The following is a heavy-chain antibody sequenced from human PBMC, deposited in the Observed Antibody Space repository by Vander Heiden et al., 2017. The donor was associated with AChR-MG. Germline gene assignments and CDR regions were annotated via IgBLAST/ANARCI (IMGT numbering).Heavy chain of an antibody. V-gene: IGHV3-30*18. J-gene: IGHJ4*02. CDR2: ISYDGSNK. Sequence: QVQLVESGGGVVQPGRSLRLSCAASGFTFSSYGMHWVRQAPGKGLEWVAVISYDGSNKYYADSVKGRFTISRDNSKNTLYLQMNSLRAEDTAVYYCAKAMDYGGQGTLVTVSS. CDR1: GFTFSSYG. CDR3: AKAMDY.